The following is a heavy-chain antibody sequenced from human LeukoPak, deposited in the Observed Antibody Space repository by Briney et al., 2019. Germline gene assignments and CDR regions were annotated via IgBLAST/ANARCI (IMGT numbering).Heavy chain of an antibody. J-gene: IGHJ3*02. Sequence: ASVKVSCKASGGTFSSYAISWVRQAPGQGLEWMGGIIPIFGTANYAQKFQGRVTITTDESTSTAYMELSSLRSEDTAVYYCARDIPHGSSGYYIPRDAFDIWGQGTMVTVSS. D-gene: IGHD3-22*01. V-gene: IGHV1-69*05. CDR2: IIPIFGTA. CDR1: GGTFSSYA. CDR3: ARDIPHGSSGYYIPRDAFDI.